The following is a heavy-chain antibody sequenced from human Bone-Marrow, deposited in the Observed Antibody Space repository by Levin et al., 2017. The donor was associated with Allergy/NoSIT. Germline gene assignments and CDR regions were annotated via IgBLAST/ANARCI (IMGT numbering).Heavy chain of an antibody. Sequence: GESLKISCKGSGYSFTSYWIGWVRQMPGKGLDWMGIIYPGYSDTRYSPSFQGQVTLSADKSISPAYLQWSSLKAADTAMYYCGGQGRGVYGSGSYFDYWGQGTLVTVSS. J-gene: IGHJ4*02. CDR1: GYSFTSYW. D-gene: IGHD3-10*01. V-gene: IGHV5-51*01. CDR2: IYPGYSDT. CDR3: GGQGRGVYGSGSYFDY.